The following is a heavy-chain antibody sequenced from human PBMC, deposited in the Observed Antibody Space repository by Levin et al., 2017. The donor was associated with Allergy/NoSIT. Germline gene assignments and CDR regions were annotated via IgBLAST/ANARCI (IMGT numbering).Heavy chain of an antibody. CDR1: GGSISSNDYY. CDR2: IHYTGPT. CDR3: ARVRVVVPATIGH. J-gene: IGHJ4*02. V-gene: IGHV4-39*07. D-gene: IGHD2-15*01. Sequence: SETLSLTCTVSGGSISSNDYYWGWIRQPPGKGLEWIGGIHYTGPTYYNPSLKSRVTISVDTSKNQFSLTVNSVTAADTALYYCARVRVVVPATIGHWGQGTLVTVSS.